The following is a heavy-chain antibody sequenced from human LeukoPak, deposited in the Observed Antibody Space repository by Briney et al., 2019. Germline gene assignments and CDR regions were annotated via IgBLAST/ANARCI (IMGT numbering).Heavy chain of an antibody. CDR1: GYTFTTYA. CDR3: ARVIEVAGTHFDY. Sequence: ASVKVSCKASGYTFTTYAMHWVRQAPGQRLEWMGWINAGNGNTRYSQKFQGGVSITRDTSASTAYMELSSLRSEDTAVYYCARVIEVAGTHFDYGGKGPRATVPS. V-gene: IGHV1-3*01. J-gene: IGHJ4*02. D-gene: IGHD6-19*01. CDR2: INAGNGNT.